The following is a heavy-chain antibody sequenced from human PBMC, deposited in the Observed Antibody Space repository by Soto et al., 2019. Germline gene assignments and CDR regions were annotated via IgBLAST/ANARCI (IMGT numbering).Heavy chain of an antibody. V-gene: IGHV4-31*03. CDR2: IYYSGST. J-gene: IGHJ6*02. CDR1: GGSISSGGYY. D-gene: IGHD2-21*01. CDR3: AASCVGCGGFNYYGMDV. Sequence: QVQLQESGPGLVKPSQTLSLTCTVSGGSISSGGYYWSWIRQHPGKGLEWIGYIYYSGSTYYNPSRKSRVTRSVDTSKSAFSLKLSSVTAADTAVYYCAASCVGCGGFNYYGMDVWGQGTTVTVSS.